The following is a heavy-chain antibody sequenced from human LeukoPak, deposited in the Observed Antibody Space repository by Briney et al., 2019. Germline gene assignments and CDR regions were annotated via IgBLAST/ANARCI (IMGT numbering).Heavy chain of an antibody. V-gene: IGHV1-3*01. J-gene: IGHJ6*02. D-gene: IGHD5-18*01. CDR3: ARGVYTFYYGLDV. Sequence: ASVKVSCKASGYTFTGYAMDWVRQAPGQRLEWMGWINGGNGNTKYSQKFQGRVTITRDTSASTAYMELSSLRSEDTAVYYCARGVYTFYYGLDVWGQGTTVTVSS. CDR2: INGGNGNT. CDR1: GYTFTGYA.